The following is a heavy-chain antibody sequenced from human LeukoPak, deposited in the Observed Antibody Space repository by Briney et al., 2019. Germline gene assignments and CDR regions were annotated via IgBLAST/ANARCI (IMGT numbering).Heavy chain of an antibody. CDR1: GFTFSTYW. CDR2: INFNGSMI. J-gene: IGHJ6*03. CDR3: ERPPPRGAKKYYYHYRAV. V-gene: IGHV3-74*01. Sequence: QAGGSLRLSCAASGFTFSTYWMHWVREAPGKGLVWVSSINFNGSMIKYADSVNGRFTISRDNAKNTVYLQMNTLRAEDTSVYYCERPPPRGAKKYYYHYRAVGEKGTRVTFP. D-gene: IGHD2/OR15-2a*01.